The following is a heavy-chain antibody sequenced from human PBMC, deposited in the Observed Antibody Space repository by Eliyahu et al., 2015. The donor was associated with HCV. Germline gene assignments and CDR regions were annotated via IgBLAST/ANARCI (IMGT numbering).Heavy chain of an antibody. V-gene: IGHV4-61*02. Sequence: QVQLQESGPGLVKPSQTLSLTCTVSGGSISXGSYYWSWIRQPAGKGLEWIGRIYTSGSTNYNPSLKSRVTISVDTSKNQFSLKLSSVTAADTAVYYCARTRITMIPGYFDYWGQGTLVTVSS. CDR2: IYTSGST. D-gene: IGHD3-22*01. CDR3: ARTRITMIPGYFDY. J-gene: IGHJ4*02. CDR1: GGSISXGSYY.